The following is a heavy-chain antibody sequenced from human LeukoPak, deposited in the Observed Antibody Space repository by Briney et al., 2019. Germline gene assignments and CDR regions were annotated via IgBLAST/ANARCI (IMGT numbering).Heavy chain of an antibody. CDR3: AKEITRPNRAVAGLNY. J-gene: IGHJ4*02. D-gene: IGHD6-19*01. CDR1: GFTFSSYG. CDR2: ISYDGSSK. Sequence: PGRSLRLSCAASGFTFSSYGMHWVRQAPGKGLEWVALISYDGSSKYYADSVKGRFTISRDNSKNTLYLQMNSLRAEDTAVYYCAKEITRPNRAVAGLNYWGQGTLVTVSS. V-gene: IGHV3-30*18.